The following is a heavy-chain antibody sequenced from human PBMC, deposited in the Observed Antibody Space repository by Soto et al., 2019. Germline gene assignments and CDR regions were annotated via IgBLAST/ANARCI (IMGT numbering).Heavy chain of an antibody. J-gene: IGHJ4*02. V-gene: IGHV4-39*01. CDR2: IYYSGNT. D-gene: IGHD3-16*02. Sequence: SETLSLNCTVSGGSISSSSSYWDWIRQPPGKGLEWVGSIYYSGNTYYNPSLKSRVTISVDTSKNQFSLKLSSVTAADTAVYYCARLYIWGSYRYFDYWGQGTLVTVSS. CDR1: GGSISSSSSY. CDR3: ARLYIWGSYRYFDY.